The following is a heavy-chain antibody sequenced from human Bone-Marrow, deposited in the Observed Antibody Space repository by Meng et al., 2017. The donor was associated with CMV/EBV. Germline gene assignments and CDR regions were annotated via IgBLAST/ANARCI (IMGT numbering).Heavy chain of an antibody. J-gene: IGHJ3*02. Sequence: SVKVSCKASGDTFSSYTINWVRQAPGQGLEWMGRIIPILGIAHYAQKFQGRVTITADKSTSTAYMELGSLRCEDTAVYYCAGDRIHDAFDIWGQGTMVTVSS. CDR1: GDTFSSYT. D-gene: IGHD2-21*01. CDR3: AGDRIHDAFDI. V-gene: IGHV1-69*02. CDR2: IIPILGIA.